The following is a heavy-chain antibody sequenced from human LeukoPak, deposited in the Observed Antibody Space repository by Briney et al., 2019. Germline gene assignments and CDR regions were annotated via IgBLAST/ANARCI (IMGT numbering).Heavy chain of an antibody. CDR1: GFTVSNNY. Sequence: GGSLRLSCAASGFTVSNNYMTWVRQAPGKGLEWVSVIYSDGRTHYDDTVKGRFTVSRDSSENTLYLQMSSLRAEDTAAYYCTRDNGYYDSSPADWGQGTLVTVSS. CDR3: TRDNGYYDSSPAD. D-gene: IGHD3-22*01. CDR2: IYSDGRT. J-gene: IGHJ4*02. V-gene: IGHV3-53*01.